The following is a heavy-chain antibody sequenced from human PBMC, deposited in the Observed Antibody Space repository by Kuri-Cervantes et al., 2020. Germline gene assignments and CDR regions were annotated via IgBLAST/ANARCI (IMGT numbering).Heavy chain of an antibody. V-gene: IGHV3-74*01. D-gene: IGHD3-16*02. CDR2: INSGGSST. CDR1: GFTFSSYW. Sequence: GESLKISCAASGFTFSSYWMHWVRQAPGKGLVWVSRINSGGSSTSYADSVKGRFTISRDNAKNTLYLQMNSLRAEDTAVYYCARSGGVIAQYGMDVWGQGTTVTVSS. J-gene: IGHJ6*02. CDR3: ARSGGVIAQYGMDV.